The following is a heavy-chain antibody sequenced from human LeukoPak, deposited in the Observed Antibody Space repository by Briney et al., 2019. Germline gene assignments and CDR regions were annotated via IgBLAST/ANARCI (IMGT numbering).Heavy chain of an antibody. V-gene: IGHV4-59*01. J-gene: IGHJ4*02. CDR3: ARGGPFYYDSSGYTSFDY. Sequence: SETLSLTCTVSGGSISSYYWSWIRQPPGKGLEWIGYIYYSGSTNYNPSLKSRVTISVDTSKNQFSLKLSSVTAADTAVYYCARGGPFYYDSSGYTSFDYWGQGTLATVSS. CDR1: GGSISSYY. CDR2: IYYSGST. D-gene: IGHD3-22*01.